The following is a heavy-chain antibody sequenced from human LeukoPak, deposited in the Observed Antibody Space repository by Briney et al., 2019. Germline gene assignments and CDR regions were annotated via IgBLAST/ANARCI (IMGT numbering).Heavy chain of an antibody. D-gene: IGHD3-3*01. CDR2: IYYSGST. J-gene: IGHJ5*02. V-gene: IGHV4-59*12. Sequence: PSETLSLTCTVSGGSISSYYWSWIRQPPGKGLEWIGYIYYSGSTNYNPSLKSRVTISVDTSKNQFSLKLSSVTAADTAVYYCARGQVLRFLEWLDILAYNWFDPWGQGTLVTVSS. CDR1: GGSISSYY. CDR3: ARGQVLRFLEWLDILAYNWFDP.